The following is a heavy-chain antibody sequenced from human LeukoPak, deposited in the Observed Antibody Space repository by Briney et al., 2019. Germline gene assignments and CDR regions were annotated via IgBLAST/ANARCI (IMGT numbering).Heavy chain of an antibody. Sequence: GGSLRLSCAASGFTFSRHSINWVRQAPGKGLEWVSSISSSSSYIYYADSVKGRFTISRDNAKNSLYLQMNSLRAEDTAVYYCARDREEYCSGGSCTNFDFWGQGTLVTVSS. CDR2: ISSSSSYI. V-gene: IGHV3-21*01. J-gene: IGHJ4*02. CDR1: GFTFSRHS. CDR3: ARDREEYCSGGSCTNFDF. D-gene: IGHD2-15*01.